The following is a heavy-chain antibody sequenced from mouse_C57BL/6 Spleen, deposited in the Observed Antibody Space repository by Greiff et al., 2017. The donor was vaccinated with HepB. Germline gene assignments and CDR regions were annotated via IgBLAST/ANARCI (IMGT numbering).Heavy chain of an antibody. CDR1: GFTFSDYY. CDR2: INYDGSST. CDR3: ARDRGYYYFDY. D-gene: IGHD2-3*01. J-gene: IGHJ2*01. Sequence: EVMLVESAGGLVQPGSSMKLSCTASGFTFSDYYMAWVRQVPEKGLEWVANINYDGSSTYYLDSLKSRFIISRDNAKNILYLQMSSLKSEDTATYYCARDRGYYYFDYWGQGTTLTVSS. V-gene: IGHV5-16*01.